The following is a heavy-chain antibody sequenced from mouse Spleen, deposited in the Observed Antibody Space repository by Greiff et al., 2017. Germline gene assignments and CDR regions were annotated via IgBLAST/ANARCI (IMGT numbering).Heavy chain of an antibody. CDR1: GYAFSSSW. Sequence: LVESGPELVKPGASVKISCKASGYAFSSSWMNWVKQRPGKGLEWIGRIYPGDGDTNYNGKFKGKATLTADKSSSTAYMQLSSLTSEDSAVYFCARRYDYDEGFAYWGQGTLVTVSA. V-gene: IGHV1-82*01. CDR2: IYPGDGDT. CDR3: ARRYDYDEGFAY. J-gene: IGHJ3*01. D-gene: IGHD2-4*01.